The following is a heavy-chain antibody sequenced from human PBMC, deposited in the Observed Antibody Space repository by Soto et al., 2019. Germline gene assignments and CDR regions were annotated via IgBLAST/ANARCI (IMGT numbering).Heavy chain of an antibody. Sequence: QVQLQESGPGLVKPSETLSLTCTVTGGSISTFLWNWIRQPPGKGREGIGNTYYSGSPNYNTSLKSRVSIPVDTSKNQFALKLHSVTAADTAVYYCARGRIIGPWGRGALVTVSS. D-gene: IGHD2-15*01. CDR1: GGSISTFL. V-gene: IGHV4-59*01. CDR3: ARGRIIGP. J-gene: IGHJ5*02. CDR2: TYYSGSP.